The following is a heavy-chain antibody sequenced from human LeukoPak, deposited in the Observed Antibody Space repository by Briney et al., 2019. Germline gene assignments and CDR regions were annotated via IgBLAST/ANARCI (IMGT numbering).Heavy chain of an antibody. CDR2: IWYDGSNK. D-gene: IGHD6-13*01. CDR1: GFTFSSYG. CDR3: ARSQGDVIAAADYYFDY. V-gene: IGHV3-33*01. J-gene: IGHJ4*02. Sequence: GSLRLSCAASGFTFSSYGMHWVRQAPGKGLEWVAVIWYDGSNKYYADSVKGRFTISRDNSKNTLYLQMNSLRAEDTAVYYCARSQGDVIAAADYYFDYWGQGTLVTVSS.